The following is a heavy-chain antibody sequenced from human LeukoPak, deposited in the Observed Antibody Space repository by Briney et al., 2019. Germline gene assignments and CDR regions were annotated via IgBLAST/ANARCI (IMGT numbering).Heavy chain of an antibody. V-gene: IGHV1-69*05. D-gene: IGHD6-13*01. Sequence: SVKVSCKASGGTFSSYAISWMRQAPGQGLEWMGGIIPIFGTANYAQKFQGRVTITTDESTSTAYMELSSLRSEDTAVYYCARGIAARGYYFDYWGQGTLVTVSS. CDR1: GGTFSSYA. CDR2: IIPIFGTA. J-gene: IGHJ4*02. CDR3: ARGIAARGYYFDY.